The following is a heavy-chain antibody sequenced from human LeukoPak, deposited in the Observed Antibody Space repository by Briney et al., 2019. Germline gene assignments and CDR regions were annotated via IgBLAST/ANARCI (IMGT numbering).Heavy chain of an antibody. V-gene: IGHV4-59*08. CDR2: IYYSGST. J-gene: IGHJ4*02. Sequence: PSETLSLTCTVSGGSISSYCWSWIRQPPGKGLEWIGYIYYSGSTNYNPSLKSRVTISVDTSKNQFSLKLSSVTAADTAVYHCARAETTVTSLDYWGQGTLVTVSS. CDR1: GGSISSYC. D-gene: IGHD4-17*01. CDR3: ARAETTVTSLDY.